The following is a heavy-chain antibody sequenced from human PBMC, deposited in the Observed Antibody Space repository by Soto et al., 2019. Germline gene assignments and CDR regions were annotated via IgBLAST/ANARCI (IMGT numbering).Heavy chain of an antibody. CDR1: GGSISNYY. V-gene: IGHV4-59*12. D-gene: IGHD6-13*01. CDR3: EIDRLTEQQLGGYYYYGMEV. J-gene: IGHJ6*02. CDR2: IYYSGST. Sequence: SETLSLTCTVSGGSISNYYWSWIRQPPGKGLEWLGYIYYSGSTTYNPSLKGRVTIPVATSKNQFSLKLSTVTAVDTAVDYCEIDRLTEQQLGGYYYYGMEVWGQGTTVTVSS.